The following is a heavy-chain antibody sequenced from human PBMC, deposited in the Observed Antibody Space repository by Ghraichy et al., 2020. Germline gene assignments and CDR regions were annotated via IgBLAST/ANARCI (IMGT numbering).Heavy chain of an antibody. CDR3: ARDFGLA. D-gene: IGHD3-10*01. V-gene: IGHV4-59*01. J-gene: IGHJ5*02. Sequence: SQTLSLTCTVSGGSISSYYWSWIRQPPGKGLEWTGYIYYSGSTNYNPSLKSRVTISVDTSKNQFSLKLSSVTAADTAVYYCARDFGLAWGQGTLVTVSS. CDR1: GGSISSYY. CDR2: IYYSGST.